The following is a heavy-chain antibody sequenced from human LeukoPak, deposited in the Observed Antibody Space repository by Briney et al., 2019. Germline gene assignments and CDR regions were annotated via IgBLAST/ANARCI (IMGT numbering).Heavy chain of an antibody. V-gene: IGHV1-2*02. Sequence: GAAGKVSCKVSGYTFTTYYIHWVRQAPGQGLEWLGWINPNSGGGMYAQKFQGRVTMARDTSISTVYMELSSLSPDDTADYFCARGFLGSRGRCLDIWGQGTPVTV. CDR2: INPNSGGG. D-gene: IGHD2-15*01. CDR1: GYTFTTYY. CDR3: ARGFLGSRGRCLDI. J-gene: IGHJ4*02.